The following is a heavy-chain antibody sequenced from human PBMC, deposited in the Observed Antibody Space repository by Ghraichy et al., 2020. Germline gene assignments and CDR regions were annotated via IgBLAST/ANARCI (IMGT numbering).Heavy chain of an antibody. J-gene: IGHJ6*02. CDR2: ISWNSGSI. Sequence: GGSLRLSCAASGFTFDDYAMHWVRQAPGKGLEWVSGISWNSGSIGYADSVKGRFTISRDNAKNSLYLQMNSLRAEDTALYYCAKGLWFGERYYYYGMDVWGQGTTVTVSS. D-gene: IGHD3-10*01. CDR1: GFTFDDYA. CDR3: AKGLWFGERYYYYGMDV. V-gene: IGHV3-9*01.